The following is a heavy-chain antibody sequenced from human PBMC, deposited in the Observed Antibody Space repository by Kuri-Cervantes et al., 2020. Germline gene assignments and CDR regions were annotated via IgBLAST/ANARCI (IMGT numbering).Heavy chain of an antibody. V-gene: IGHV4-30-4*01. CDR1: GGSINSGDFY. Sequence: LRLSCTVSGGSINSGDFYWSWIRQPPGKGLEWIEYIFYSGTTFYNPSLKSRVTISVDTSKNQFSLKLSSVTAADTAVYYCARHSSDYYYYGMDVWGQGTTVTVSS. J-gene: IGHJ6*02. CDR2: IFYSGTT. CDR3: ARHSSDYYYYGMDV. D-gene: IGHD1-26*01.